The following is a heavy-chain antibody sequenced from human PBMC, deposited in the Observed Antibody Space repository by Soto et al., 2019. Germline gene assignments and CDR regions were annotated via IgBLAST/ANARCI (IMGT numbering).Heavy chain of an antibody. CDR2: ISGSGGST. CDR3: AKGSYYDCWSGRRSNCYMDG. Sequence: GGSLRLSCAASGFTFSSYAMSWARQAPGKGLEWVSAISGSGGSTYYADSVKGRFTISRDNSKNTLYLEMNSLRAEDTAVHYCAKGSYYDCWSGRRSNCYMDGWGKGTTVSVSS. J-gene: IGHJ6*03. CDR1: GFTFSSYA. D-gene: IGHD3-3*01. V-gene: IGHV3-23*01.